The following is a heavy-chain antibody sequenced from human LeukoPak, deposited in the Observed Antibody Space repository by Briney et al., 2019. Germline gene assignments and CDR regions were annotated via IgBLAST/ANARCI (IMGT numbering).Heavy chain of an antibody. CDR3: VRDSYGGNWSLGY. V-gene: IGHV1-2*02. Sequence: ASVKVSCKASGFTFTGYYIHWVRQAPGQGLEWMGWVNPNSGGTNYAQMFQGRVTMTRDTSINTAYMELSGLRFDDTAVYYCVRDSYGGNWSLGYWGQGTLVTVSS. CDR2: VNPNSGGT. D-gene: IGHD4-23*01. J-gene: IGHJ4*02. CDR1: GFTFTGYY.